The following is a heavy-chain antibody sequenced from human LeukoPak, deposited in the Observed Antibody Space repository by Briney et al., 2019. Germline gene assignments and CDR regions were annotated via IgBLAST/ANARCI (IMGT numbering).Heavy chain of an antibody. CDR3: ARGYCSSASCYRGDYMDV. V-gene: IGHV3-74*01. Sequence: GGSLRLSCAASGFTFSSYWMHWVRQAPGKGLVWVSRINTGGSSTSYADSVKGRFTISRDNAKNTLYVQMNSLRAEDTAVYYCARGYCSSASCYRGDYMDVWGKGTTVTVSS. J-gene: IGHJ6*03. CDR2: INTGGSST. D-gene: IGHD2-2*02. CDR1: GFTFSSYW.